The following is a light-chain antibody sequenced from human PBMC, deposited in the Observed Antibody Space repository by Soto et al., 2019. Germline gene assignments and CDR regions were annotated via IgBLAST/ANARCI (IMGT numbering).Light chain of an antibody. CDR1: SSNIGSNY. V-gene: IGLV1-47*01. CDR2: RNN. CDR3: AAWDDSLSGPHVV. J-gene: IGLJ2*01. Sequence: QSVLTQPPSASGPPGQRVTISCSGSSSNIGSNYVYWYQQLPGTAPKLRIYRNNQRPSGVPDRFSGSKSGTSASLAISGLRSEDEADYYCAAWDDSLSGPHVVFGGGTKLTVL.